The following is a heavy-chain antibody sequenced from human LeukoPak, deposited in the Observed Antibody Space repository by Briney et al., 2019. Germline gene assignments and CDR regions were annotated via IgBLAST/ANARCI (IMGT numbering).Heavy chain of an antibody. J-gene: IGHJ6*03. CDR3: ARERYYGSTSYMDV. Sequence: GGSLRLSCAASGFTFSSYWMHWVRQAPGKGLVWVSRINTDGSSTSYADSVRGRFTISRDNARNSLYLQMNSLRAEDTAVYYCARERYYGSTSYMDVWGKGTTVTISS. CDR1: GFTFSSYW. CDR2: INTDGSST. D-gene: IGHD3-10*01. V-gene: IGHV3-74*01.